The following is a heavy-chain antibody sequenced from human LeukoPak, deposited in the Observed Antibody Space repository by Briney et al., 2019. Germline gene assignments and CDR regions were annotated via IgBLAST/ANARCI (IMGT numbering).Heavy chain of an antibody. CDR2: IIPIFGTA. CDR1: GGTFSSYA. Sequence: SVKVSCKASGGTFSSYAISWVRQAPGQGLEWMGGIIPIFGTANYAQKFQGRVTITADKSTSTAYMELSSLRSEDTAVYYCARSPIASSPGNWFDPWGQGTLVTVSS. V-gene: IGHV1-69*06. CDR3: ARSPIASSPGNWFDP. D-gene: IGHD6-13*01. J-gene: IGHJ5*02.